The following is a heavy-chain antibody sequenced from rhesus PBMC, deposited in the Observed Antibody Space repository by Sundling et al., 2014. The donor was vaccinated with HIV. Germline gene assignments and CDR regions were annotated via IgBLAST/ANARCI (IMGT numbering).Heavy chain of an antibody. CDR3: ASPWNSWSGFDY. Sequence: QVQLQESGPAVVKPSETLSLTCAVSGGSISSHNWWSWIRQSPGKGLEWIGSIYGSSGSTEYNPSVKSRVTISKDTSKNQFSLKVNSVTATDTAVYYCASPWNSWSGFDYWGQGVLVAVSS. CDR1: GGSISSHNW. D-gene: IGHD6-13*01. J-gene: IGHJ4*01. CDR2: IYGSSGST. V-gene: IGHV4-93*01.